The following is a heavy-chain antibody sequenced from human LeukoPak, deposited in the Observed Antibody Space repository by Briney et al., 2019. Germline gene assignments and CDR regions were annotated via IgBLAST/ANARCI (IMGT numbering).Heavy chain of an antibody. Sequence: GGSLRLSCAASGFTFSSYAMHWVRQAPGKGLEWVAVISYDGSNKYYADSVKGRFTISRDNSKNTLYLQMNSLRAEDTAVYYCARFTPIYGMDAWGQGTTVTVSS. CDR3: ARFTPIYGMDA. J-gene: IGHJ6*02. CDR2: ISYDGSNK. CDR1: GFTFSSYA. V-gene: IGHV3-30-3*01.